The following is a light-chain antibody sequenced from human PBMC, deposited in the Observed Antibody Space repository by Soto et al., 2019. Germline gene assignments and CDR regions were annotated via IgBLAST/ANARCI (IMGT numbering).Light chain of an antibody. J-gene: IGLJ3*02. CDR3: SSHTTNNTRV. V-gene: IGLV2-14*01. CDR1: SSDIGAYIY. CDR2: EVS. Sequence: QSALTQPASVSGSSGQSITISCTGTSSDIGAYIYVSWYQQHPGKAPKLISSEVSNRPSGVSTRVSGYKSANTTSLTISGLQPDNESDYYCSSHTTNNTRVYGVGTKLTV.